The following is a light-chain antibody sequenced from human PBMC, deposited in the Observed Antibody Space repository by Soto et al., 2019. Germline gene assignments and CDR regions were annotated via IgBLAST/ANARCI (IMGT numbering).Light chain of an antibody. J-gene: IGKJ5*01. CDR2: DAS. V-gene: IGKV3-11*01. CDR1: QSIGNY. CDR3: QQRSNWPVT. Sequence: EIVLTQSPATLSLSPGERATLSCRASQSIGNYLGWYQQKPGQAPRLLIYDASSRATGIPARFSGSGSGTDFTLTISGLEPEAFAIYYCQQRSNWPVTFGLGTRLEIK.